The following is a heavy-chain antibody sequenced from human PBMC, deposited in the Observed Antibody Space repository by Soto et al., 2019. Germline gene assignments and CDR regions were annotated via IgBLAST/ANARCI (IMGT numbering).Heavy chain of an antibody. CDR2: ISSDGRST. Sequence: GSLRLSCAASGFTFSSYWMHWVRQAPGKGLVWVSRISSDGRSTTYADSVKGRFTISRDNAKNTLYLQMNSLSAEDTAVYFCAKGYSGYDYANWGQGSLVTVSS. D-gene: IGHD5-12*01. J-gene: IGHJ4*02. CDR1: GFTFSSYW. V-gene: IGHV3-74*01. CDR3: AKGYSGYDYAN.